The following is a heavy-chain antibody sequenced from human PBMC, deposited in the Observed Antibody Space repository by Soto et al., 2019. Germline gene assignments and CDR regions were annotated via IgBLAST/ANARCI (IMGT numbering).Heavy chain of an antibody. D-gene: IGHD6-6*01. CDR3: ARDHHLEYSSSAAYGMDV. J-gene: IGHJ6*02. V-gene: IGHV3-23*01. CDR2: ISGSGGAT. Sequence: GGSLRLSCAASGFTFTSFAVSWVRQAPGKGLEWVSAISGSGGATYYADSVKGRFTISRDNSKNTLYLQMNSLRAEDTAVYYCARDHHLEYSSSAAYGMDVWGQGTTVTVSS. CDR1: GFTFTSFA.